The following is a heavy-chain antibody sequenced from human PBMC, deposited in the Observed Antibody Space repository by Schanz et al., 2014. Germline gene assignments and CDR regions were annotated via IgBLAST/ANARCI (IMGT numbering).Heavy chain of an antibody. CDR1: GYTFTNYG. CDR3: ARDRVYRFLKGENRFYFDY. J-gene: IGHJ4*02. CDR2: ISPYNGNT. V-gene: IGHV1-18*01. D-gene: IGHD3-3*01. Sequence: QVRLVQSGAELKMPGATVKVSCETSGYTFTNYGVSWVRQAPGQGLEWVAWISPYNGNTAYAQNLKCRVRMTTDTSPATAYMELRSLTSDDTAVYYCARDRVYRFLKGENRFYFDYWGQGTLVIVSS.